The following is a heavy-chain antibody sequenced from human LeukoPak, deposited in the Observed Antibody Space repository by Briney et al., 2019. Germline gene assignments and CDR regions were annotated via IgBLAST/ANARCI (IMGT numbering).Heavy chain of an antibody. Sequence: KPSETLSLTCTVSGGSISSYYWSWIRQPPGKGLEWIGYIYYSGSTNYNPSLKSRVTISVDTSKNQFPLKLSSVTAADTAVYYCARGRWLQLGAFDIWGQGTMVTVSS. V-gene: IGHV4-59*01. CDR3: ARGRWLQLGAFDI. CDR1: GGSISSYY. D-gene: IGHD5-24*01. CDR2: IYYSGST. J-gene: IGHJ3*02.